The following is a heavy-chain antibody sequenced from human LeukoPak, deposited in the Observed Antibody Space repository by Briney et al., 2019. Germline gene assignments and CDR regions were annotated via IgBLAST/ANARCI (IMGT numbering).Heavy chain of an antibody. CDR1: GYSICSGYY. V-gene: IGHV4-38-2*01. D-gene: IGHD1-26*01. J-gene: IGHJ4*02. CDR3: ARGGWELLYYFDY. Sequence: SETLSLTCAVSGYSICSGYYWGWIRQPPGKGLEWIGSIYHSGSPYYNPSLKSRVTISVDTSKNQFSLKLSSVTAADTAVYYCARGGWELLYYFDYWGQGILVTVSS. CDR2: IYHSGSP.